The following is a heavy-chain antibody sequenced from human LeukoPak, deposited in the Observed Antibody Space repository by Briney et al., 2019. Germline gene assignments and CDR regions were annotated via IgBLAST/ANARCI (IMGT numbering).Heavy chain of an antibody. CDR3: ARGIVGATGNWFDP. CDR1: GYTFTGYY. Sequence: ASVKVSCKASGYTFTGYYMHWVRQAPGQGLEWMGWINPNSGGTNYAQKFQGRVTMTRDTSISTAYMELSRLRYDDTAVYYCARGIVGATGNWFDPWGQGTLVTVSS. CDR2: INPNSGGT. J-gene: IGHJ5*02. V-gene: IGHV1-2*02. D-gene: IGHD1-26*01.